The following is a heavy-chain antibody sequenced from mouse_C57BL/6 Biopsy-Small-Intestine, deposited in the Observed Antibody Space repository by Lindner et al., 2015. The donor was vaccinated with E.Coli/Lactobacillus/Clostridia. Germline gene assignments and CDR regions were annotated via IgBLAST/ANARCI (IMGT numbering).Heavy chain of an antibody. D-gene: IGHD2-5*01. V-gene: IGHV1-81*01. CDR3: ARDNHYSNYRRDY. J-gene: IGHJ2*01. CDR2: IYPRSGNT. Sequence: VQLQESGAELARPGASVKLSCKASGYTFTSYGISWVKQRTGQGLEWIGEIYPRSGNTYYNEKFKGKATLTADKSSGTAYMELRSLTSEDSAVYFCARDNHYSNYRRDYWGQGTTLTVSS. CDR1: GYTFTSYG.